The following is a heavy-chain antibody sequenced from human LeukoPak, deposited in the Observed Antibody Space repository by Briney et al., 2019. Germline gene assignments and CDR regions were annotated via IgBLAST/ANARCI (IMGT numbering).Heavy chain of an antibody. Sequence: PSETLSLTCAVYGGSFSGYYWGWIRQPPGKGLEWIGEINHSGSTNYNPSLKSRVTISVDTSKNQFSLKLSSVTAADTAVYYCASRLTYYYDSSGSPYDYYMDVWGKGTTVTVSS. V-gene: IGHV4-34*01. CDR2: INHSGST. CDR3: ASRLTYYYDSSGSPYDYYMDV. CDR1: GGSFSGYY. J-gene: IGHJ6*03. D-gene: IGHD3-22*01.